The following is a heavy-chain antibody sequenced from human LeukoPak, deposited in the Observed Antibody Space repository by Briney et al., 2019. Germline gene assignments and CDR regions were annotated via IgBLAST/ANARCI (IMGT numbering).Heavy chain of an antibody. V-gene: IGHV3-20*04. J-gene: IGHJ4*02. CDR1: GFTFDVYG. CDR2: INGNGAST. Sequence: GGSLRLSCAASGFTFDVYGMSWVRQGPGKGLEWVSGINGNGASTGYIDSVKGRFTISRDNAKNTLYLQMNSLRAEDTAVYYCARDRGVRGVDYWGQGTLVTVSS. D-gene: IGHD3-10*01. CDR3: ARDRGVRGVDY.